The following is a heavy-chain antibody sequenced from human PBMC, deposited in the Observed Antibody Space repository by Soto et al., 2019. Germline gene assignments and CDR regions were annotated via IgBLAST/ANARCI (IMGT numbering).Heavy chain of an antibody. Sequence: GGSLRLSCAASGFTFSDYYMSWIRQAPGKGLEWVSYISSSGSTIYYADSVKGRFTISRDNAKNSLYLQMNSLRAEDTAVYYCARNVGDIVVVPAALYWGQGTLVTVSS. J-gene: IGHJ4*02. CDR1: GFTFSDYY. CDR3: ARNVGDIVVVPAALY. D-gene: IGHD2-2*01. CDR2: ISSSGSTI. V-gene: IGHV3-11*01.